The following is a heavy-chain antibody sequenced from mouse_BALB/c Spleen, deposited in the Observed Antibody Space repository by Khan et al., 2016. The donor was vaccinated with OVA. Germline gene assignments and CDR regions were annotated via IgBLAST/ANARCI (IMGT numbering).Heavy chain of an antibody. CDR2: IWAGGCT. Sequence: VQLQESGPGLVAPSQSLSITCNVYGYSLTRYGVHWVRQPPGKGLEWLGLIWAGGCTNYNWALMSRLSLSIDNSKSIVFLRMNSLQTDYTALDDCARSKYRARYWGQGTTRTVSA. CDR3: ARSKYRARY. J-gene: IGHJ2*01. V-gene: IGHV2-9*02. D-gene: IGHD3-3*01. CDR1: GYSLTRYG.